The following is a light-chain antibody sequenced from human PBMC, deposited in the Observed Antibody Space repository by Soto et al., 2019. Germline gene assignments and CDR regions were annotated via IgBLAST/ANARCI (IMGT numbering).Light chain of an antibody. CDR1: QYIASY. CDR2: AAS. J-gene: IGKJ1*01. CDR3: QQCFWHWT. V-gene: IGKV1-9*01. Sequence: IQLTQSPSSLSASIGDRVTITCRASQYIASYLAWYQQKPGNAPKLLIYAASTLHSGVPSRFSGSGSGTDFTLTISSLQPEDFVNYYCQQCFWHWTFGQGTKVEIK.